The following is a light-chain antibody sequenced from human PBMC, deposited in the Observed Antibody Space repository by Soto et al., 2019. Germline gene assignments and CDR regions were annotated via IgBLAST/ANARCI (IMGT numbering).Light chain of an antibody. CDR3: QQSYTFPIT. CDR2: GAS. Sequence: DIPMTQSPSSLSASVGDRVTITCRASHSISNSLNWYQQKSGKAPTLLIYGASSLQSGAPSRFSGSGSGTDFILTISSLQPEDFATYYCQQSYTFPITFGQGTRLEIK. J-gene: IGKJ5*01. CDR1: HSISNS. V-gene: IGKV1-39*01.